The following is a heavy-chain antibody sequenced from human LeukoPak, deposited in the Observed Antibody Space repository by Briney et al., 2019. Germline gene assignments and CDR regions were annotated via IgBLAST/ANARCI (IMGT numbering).Heavy chain of an antibody. Sequence: SETLSLTCTVSGGSISSYYWSWIRQPPGKGLEWIGYIYYSGSTTYNPSLKSRVTISVDTSKDLFSLKLSSVTAADTAVYYCARVAGEVRGVHGDLFDYWGQGTLVTVSS. CDR3: ARVAGEVRGVHGDLFDY. CDR2: IYYSGST. D-gene: IGHD3-10*01. J-gene: IGHJ4*02. CDR1: GGSISSYY. V-gene: IGHV4-59*01.